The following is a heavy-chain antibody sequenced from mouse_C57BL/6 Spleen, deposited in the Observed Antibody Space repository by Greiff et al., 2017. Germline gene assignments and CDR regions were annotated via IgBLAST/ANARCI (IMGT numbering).Heavy chain of an antibody. J-gene: IGHJ4*01. Sequence: EVKLMESGPELVKPGASVKISCKASGYSFTDYNMNWVKQSNGKSLEWIGVINPNYGTTSYNQKFKGKATLTVDQSSSTAYMQLNSLTSEDSAVYYCASDGSSYGSAMDYWGQGTSVTVSS. V-gene: IGHV1-39*01. D-gene: IGHD1-1*01. CDR3: ASDGSSYGSAMDY. CDR2: INPNYGTT. CDR1: GYSFTDYN.